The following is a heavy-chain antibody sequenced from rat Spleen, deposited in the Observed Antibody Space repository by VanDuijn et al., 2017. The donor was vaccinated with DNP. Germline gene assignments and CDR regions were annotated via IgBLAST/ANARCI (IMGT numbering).Heavy chain of an antibody. Sequence: EVQLVESGGGLVQPGRSLKLSCPASSLTFSNYYMAWVRQAPKKGLEWVATISTSGSRPYYPDSVKGRFTISRDNAKSSLYLQMNSLKSEDTATYYCARHSRTTGITEYFDYWGQGVMVTVSS. CDR1: SLTFSNYY. V-gene: IGHV5S23*01. CDR3: ARHSRTTGITEYFDY. J-gene: IGHJ2*01. D-gene: IGHD1-9*01. CDR2: ISTSGSRP.